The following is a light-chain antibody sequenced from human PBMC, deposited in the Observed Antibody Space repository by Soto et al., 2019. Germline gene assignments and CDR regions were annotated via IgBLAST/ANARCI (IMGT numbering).Light chain of an antibody. CDR3: QQYGSSPWT. Sequence: EIVLTQSPGTLSLSPGERATLSCRASQSLRSSYLAWYQQKPGQAPRLLIYGASSRATGTPDRFSGSASGTDFTLAISRLEPEDFAVYYCQQYGSSPWTFGQGTKV. V-gene: IGKV3-20*01. J-gene: IGKJ1*01. CDR1: QSLRSSY. CDR2: GAS.